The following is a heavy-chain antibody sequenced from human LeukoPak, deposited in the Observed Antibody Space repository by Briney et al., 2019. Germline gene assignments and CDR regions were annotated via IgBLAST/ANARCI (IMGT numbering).Heavy chain of an antibody. CDR1: GFTFDDYG. D-gene: IGHD3-22*01. J-gene: IGHJ4*02. CDR3: ARISYYYDSSGYSFDY. CDR2: INWNGGST. Sequence: GGSLRLSCAASGFTFDDYGMSWVRQAPGKGLEWVSGINWNGGSTGYADSVKGRFTISRDNAKNSLYLQMNSLRAEDTALYHCARISYYYDSSGYSFDYWGQGTLVTVSS. V-gene: IGHV3-20*01.